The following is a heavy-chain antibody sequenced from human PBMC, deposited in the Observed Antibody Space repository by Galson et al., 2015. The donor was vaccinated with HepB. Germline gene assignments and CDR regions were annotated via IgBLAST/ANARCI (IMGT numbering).Heavy chain of an antibody. CDR3: AICREWELLLVRH. CDR1: GGSISSSSYY. V-gene: IGHV4-39*01. Sequence: ETLSLTCTVSGGSISSSSYYWGWIRQPPGKGLEWIGSIYYSGSTCYNPSLKSRVTISVDTSKNQFSLKLSSVTAADTAVYYCAICREWELLLVRHWGQGTLVTVSS. J-gene: IGHJ4*02. D-gene: IGHD1-26*01. CDR2: IYYSGST.